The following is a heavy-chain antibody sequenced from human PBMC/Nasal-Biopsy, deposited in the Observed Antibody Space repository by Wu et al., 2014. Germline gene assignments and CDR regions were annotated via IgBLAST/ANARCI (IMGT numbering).Heavy chain of an antibody. Sequence: KVSCKASGYTFSSYGITWVRQAPGQGLEWMGWISAHNGKTNYAPKIQGRVTMTTDTSTSTAYMELRSLRSDDTAVYYCARVGRWLVQSGWFDPWGQGTLVTVSS. CDR1: GYTFSSYG. CDR2: ISAHNGKT. V-gene: IGHV1-18*01. J-gene: IGHJ5*02. CDR3: ARVGRWLVQSGWFDP. D-gene: IGHD6-19*01.